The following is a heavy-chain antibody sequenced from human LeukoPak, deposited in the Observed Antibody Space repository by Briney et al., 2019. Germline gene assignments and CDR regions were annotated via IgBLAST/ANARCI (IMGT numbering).Heavy chain of an antibody. D-gene: IGHD2-21*01. CDR3: ARAPKGGLPGAY. V-gene: IGHV1-46*04. CDR1: GYTFTTYY. Sequence: WASVKVSCKASGYTFTTYYIHWLRQAPGQGLEWMGMISPSDGTTGYAQKLQGRLTVTRDTSTSTGSMELSSLRSEDTAVYYCARAPKGGLPGAYWGQGTLVTVSS. J-gene: IGHJ4*02. CDR2: ISPSDGTT.